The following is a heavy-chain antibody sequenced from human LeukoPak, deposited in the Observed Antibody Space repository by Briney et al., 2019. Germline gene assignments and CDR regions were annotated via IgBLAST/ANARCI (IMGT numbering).Heavy chain of an antibody. CDR2: INPNSGGT. Sequence: ASVKVSCKASGYTFTSYGISWVRQAPGQGLEWMGWINPNSGGTNYAQKFQGRVTMTRDTSISTAYMELSRLRSDDTAVYYCARAHMANWFDPWGQGTLVTVSS. D-gene: IGHD5-24*01. CDR3: ARAHMANWFDP. J-gene: IGHJ5*02. CDR1: GYTFTSYG. V-gene: IGHV1-2*02.